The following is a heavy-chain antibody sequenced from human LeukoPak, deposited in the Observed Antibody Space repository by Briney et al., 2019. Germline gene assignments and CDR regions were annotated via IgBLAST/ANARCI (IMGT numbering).Heavy chain of an antibody. J-gene: IGHJ5*02. CDR3: ARDYDFWSHNNWFDP. Sequence: SETLSLTCAVYGGSFSGYYWSWIRQPAGKGLEWIGRIYTSGSTNYNPSLKSRVTMSVDTSKNQFSLKLSSVTAADTAVYYCARDYDFWSHNNWFDPWGQGTLVTVSS. D-gene: IGHD3-3*01. CDR1: GGSFSGYY. V-gene: IGHV4-4*07. CDR2: IYTSGST.